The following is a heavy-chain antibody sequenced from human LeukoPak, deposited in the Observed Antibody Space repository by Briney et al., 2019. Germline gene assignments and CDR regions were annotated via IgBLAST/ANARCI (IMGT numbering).Heavy chain of an antibody. V-gene: IGHV3-30*04. CDR3: ARDGPTTTVTLYGMDV. CDR1: GFTFSSYA. J-gene: IGHJ6*02. D-gene: IGHD4-17*01. CDR2: ISYDGSNK. Sequence: PGGSLRLSCAASGFTFSSYAMHWVRQAPGKGLEWVAVISYDGSNKYYADSVKGRFTISRDNSKNTLYLQMNSLRAEDTAVYYCARDGPTTTVTLYGMDVWGQGTTVTVSS.